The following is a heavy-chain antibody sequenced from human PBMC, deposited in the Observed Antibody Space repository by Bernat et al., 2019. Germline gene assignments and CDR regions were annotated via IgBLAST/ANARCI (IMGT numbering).Heavy chain of an antibody. Sequence: QVQLVESGGGVVQPGRSLRLSCAASGFTFSSYAMHWVRQAPGKGLEWVAVISYDGSNKDYADSVKGRVTISRDNSKNTLYLKMNSLRAEDTAVYYCAREFWNSLDYWGQGTLVTVSS. CDR2: ISYDGSNK. CDR3: AREFWNSLDY. J-gene: IGHJ4*02. D-gene: IGHD1-7*01. CDR1: GFTFSSYA. V-gene: IGHV3-30-3*01.